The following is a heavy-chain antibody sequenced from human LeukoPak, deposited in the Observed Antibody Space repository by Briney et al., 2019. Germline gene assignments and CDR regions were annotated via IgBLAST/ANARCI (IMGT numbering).Heavy chain of an antibody. CDR3: ARDARTVTTLFDY. J-gene: IGHJ4*02. Sequence: GGSLRLSCAASGFTFSSYSMNWVRQAPGKGLEWVSPISSSSSYIYYADSVKGRFTISRDNAENSLYLQMNSLRAVDTAVYYCARDARTVTTLFDYWGQGTPVTVSS. CDR1: GFTFSSYS. D-gene: IGHD4-17*01. V-gene: IGHV3-21*01. CDR2: ISSSSSYI.